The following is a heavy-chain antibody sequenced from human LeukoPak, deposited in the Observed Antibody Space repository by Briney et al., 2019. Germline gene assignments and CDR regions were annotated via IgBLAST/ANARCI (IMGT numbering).Heavy chain of an antibody. Sequence: GGTLRLSCAASGFTFSSYGMSWVRQAPGKGLEWVSAISPSGRNTYYADSVKGRFIISRDNSKNMLYLQMSSLRAEDTAVYYCAKGGSDSSGYYSLYYYYYMDVWGKGTTVTISS. CDR2: ISPSGRNT. CDR1: GFTFSSYG. J-gene: IGHJ6*03. CDR3: AKGGSDSSGYYSLYYYYYMDV. D-gene: IGHD3-22*01. V-gene: IGHV3-23*01.